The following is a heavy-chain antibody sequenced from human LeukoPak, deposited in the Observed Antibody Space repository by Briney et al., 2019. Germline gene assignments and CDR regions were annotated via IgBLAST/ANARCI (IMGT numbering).Heavy chain of an antibody. V-gene: IGHV3-30-3*01. CDR1: GFTFSSYA. Sequence: GGSLRLSCAASGFTFSSYAMHWVRQAPGKGLEWVAVISYDGSNKYYADSVKGRFTISRDNAKNSLYLQMNSLRAEDTAVYYCARVSAAILHDAFDIWGQGTMVTVSS. CDR2: ISYDGSNK. CDR3: ARVSAAILHDAFDI. J-gene: IGHJ3*02. D-gene: IGHD2-2*01.